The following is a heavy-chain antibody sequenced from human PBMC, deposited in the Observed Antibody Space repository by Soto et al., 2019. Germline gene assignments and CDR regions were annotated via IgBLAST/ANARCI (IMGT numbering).Heavy chain of an antibody. V-gene: IGHV3-74*01. D-gene: IGHD4-17*01. J-gene: IGHJ4*02. Sequence: GGSLRLSCAAPGFTLSGHWIHWVRQAPGKGLEWVSRIDINGRGTSYADSVKGRFIISTDNANSTVYLQMNSLRVEDTAVYYCATVFDFWGQGTLVTVSS. CDR2: IDINGRGT. CDR1: GFTLSGHW. CDR3: ATVFDF.